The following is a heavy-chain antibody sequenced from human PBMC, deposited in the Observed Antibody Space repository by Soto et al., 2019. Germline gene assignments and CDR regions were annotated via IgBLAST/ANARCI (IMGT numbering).Heavy chain of an antibody. J-gene: IGHJ3*02. CDR2: IIPIFGTA. D-gene: IGHD2-2*01. V-gene: IGHV1-69*06. CDR3: AREVIVVVPAAHAFDI. CDR1: GGTFSSYA. Sequence: GASVKVSCKASGGTFSSYAISWVRQAPGQGLEWMGGIIPIFGTANYAQKFQGRVTITADKSTSTAYMELSSLRSEDTAVYYCAREVIVVVPAAHAFDIWGQGTMVTVS.